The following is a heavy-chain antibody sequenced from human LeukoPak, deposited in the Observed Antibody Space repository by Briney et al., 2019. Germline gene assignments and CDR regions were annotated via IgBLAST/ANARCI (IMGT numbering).Heavy chain of an antibody. V-gene: IGHV3-20*04. CDR3: AKEEHSGSLLTLDY. CDR1: GFTFDDYG. J-gene: IGHJ4*02. D-gene: IGHD1-26*01. CDR2: LNWNGGST. Sequence: GGSLRLSCAASGFTFDDYGMSWVRQAPGKGLEWVSGLNWNGGSTGYADSVKGRFTISRDHSKNTLYLQLNSLRAEDTAVYYCAKEEHSGSLLTLDYWGQGTLVTVSS.